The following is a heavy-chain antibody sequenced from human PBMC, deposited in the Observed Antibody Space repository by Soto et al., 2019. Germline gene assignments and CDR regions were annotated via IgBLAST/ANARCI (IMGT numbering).Heavy chain of an antibody. V-gene: IGHV3-21*01. J-gene: IGHJ4*02. CDR2: ISSSSSYI. Sequence: AGGSLRLSCAASGFTFSSYSMNWVRQAPGKGLEWVSSISSSSSYIYYADSVKGRFTISRDNAKNSLYLQMNSLRAEDTAVHYCARAYCGGDCPRLAYFDYWGQGTLVTVSS. CDR3: ARAYCGGDCPRLAYFDY. CDR1: GFTFSSYS. D-gene: IGHD2-21*02.